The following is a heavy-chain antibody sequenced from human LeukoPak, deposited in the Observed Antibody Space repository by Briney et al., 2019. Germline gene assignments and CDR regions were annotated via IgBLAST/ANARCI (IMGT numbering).Heavy chain of an antibody. CDR3: ARGTVGVPGIDH. CDR1: GLTFYGYW. CDR2: INGAGTKK. V-gene: IGHV3-74*01. D-gene: IGHD2-2*01. J-gene: IGHJ4*02. Sequence: GGSLRLSCEASGLTFYGYWMHWFRQVPGKGLVWVSEINGAGTKKNYADSVRGRFTVSRDNAKDTVFLQMDSLRVEDTAVYYCARGTVGVPGIDHWGQGTLVSVSS.